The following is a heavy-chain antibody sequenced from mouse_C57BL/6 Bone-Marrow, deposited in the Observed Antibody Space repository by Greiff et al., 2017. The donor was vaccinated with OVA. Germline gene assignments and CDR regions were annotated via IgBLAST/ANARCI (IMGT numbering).Heavy chain of an antibody. J-gene: IGHJ4*01. V-gene: IGHV1-49*01. CDR2: FTLYSDAT. CDR3: ARGYAMDC. CDR1: YFAFMASA. Sequence: LQQSGAELVRPGASVKLSCKDSYFAFMASAMHWVKQRPGHGLEWIGYFTLYSDATEYSENFKGKATLTVTTSSSTAYMELSRLTSEDSAVYYCARGYAMDCWGQGTSVTVSS.